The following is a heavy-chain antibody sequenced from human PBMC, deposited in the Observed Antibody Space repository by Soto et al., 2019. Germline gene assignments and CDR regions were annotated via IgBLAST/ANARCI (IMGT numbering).Heavy chain of an antibody. D-gene: IGHD2-15*01. CDR3: ARGGWFMDV. CDR2: IHYSGST. J-gene: IGHJ6*02. CDR1: GASISSLY. V-gene: IGHV4-59*11. Sequence: SETLSLTCTISGASISSLYWSWVRQPPGKGLEWIGYIHYSGSTNYNPSLKSRVTILVDTSKNQFSLRLSSVTAADTAVYYCARGGWFMDVWGQGTTVTVSS.